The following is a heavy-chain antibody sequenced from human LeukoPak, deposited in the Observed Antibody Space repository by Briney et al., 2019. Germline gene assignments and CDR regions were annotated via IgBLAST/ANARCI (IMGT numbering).Heavy chain of an antibody. CDR1: GGSISFYH. D-gene: IGHD6-13*01. J-gene: IGHJ4*02. V-gene: IGHV4-59*01. Sequence: PSETLSLTCTVSGGSISFYHWSWIRQSPGKELEWIGDISESGSTNYMPSLKSRVTISVDTSNQFSLKLSSVTAADTAVYYCARAGSGWYGGRLSEFWGPGALVAVSS. CDR2: ISESGST. CDR3: ARAGSGWYGGRLSEF.